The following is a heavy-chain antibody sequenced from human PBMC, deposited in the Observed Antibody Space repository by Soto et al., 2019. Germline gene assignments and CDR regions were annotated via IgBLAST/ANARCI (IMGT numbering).Heavy chain of an antibody. V-gene: IGHV4-30-4*01. J-gene: IGHJ6*02. CDR3: ARDYDFWSGYPVDYGMDV. Sequence: SETLSLTCTVSGGSISSGDYYWSWIRQPPGKGLEWIGYIYYSGSTYYNPSLKSRVTISVDTSKNQFSLKLSSVTAADTAVYYCARDYDFWSGYPVDYGMDVWGQGTTVTVYS. CDR2: IYYSGST. CDR1: GGSISSGDYY. D-gene: IGHD3-3*01.